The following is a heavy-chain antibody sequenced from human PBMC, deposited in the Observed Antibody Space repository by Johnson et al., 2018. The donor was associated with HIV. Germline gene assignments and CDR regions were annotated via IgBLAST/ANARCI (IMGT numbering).Heavy chain of an antibody. CDR1: GFSFSTYD. D-gene: IGHD1-26*01. CDR3: TKGRSIEWEVRSAFDI. J-gene: IGHJ3*02. V-gene: IGHV3-30*02. Sequence: QVQLVESGGGVVQPGGSLRLSCAASGFSFSTYDLHWVRPAPGKGLEWVTFIQYDGSKKNYAVSVQGRFTISRDTSKNTLYLQLNSLRAEDTALYSCTKGRSIEWEVRSAFDIWGQGTRVTVSS. CDR2: IQYDGSKK.